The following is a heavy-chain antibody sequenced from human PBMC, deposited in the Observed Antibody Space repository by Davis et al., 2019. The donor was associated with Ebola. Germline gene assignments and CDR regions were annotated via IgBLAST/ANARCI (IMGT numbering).Heavy chain of an antibody. CDR2: IYTSGST. V-gene: IGHV4-4*07. J-gene: IGHJ6*02. CDR3: ARLETLDSSGYYGYYYYGMDV. Sequence: PGGSLRLSCTASGGSISSYYWSWIRQPAGKGLEWIGRIYTSGSTNYNPSLKSRVTMSVDTSKNQFSLKLSSVTAADTAVYYCARLETLDSSGYYGYYYYGMDVWGQGTTVTVSS. CDR1: GGSISSYY. D-gene: IGHD3-22*01.